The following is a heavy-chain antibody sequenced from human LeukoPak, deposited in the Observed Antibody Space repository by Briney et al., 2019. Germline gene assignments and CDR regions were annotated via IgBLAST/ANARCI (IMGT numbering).Heavy chain of an antibody. CDR2: MNPNSGNT. J-gene: IGHJ5*02. Sequence: GTSVNQCRMASGHSFTKYVVKWMREAHGQGLVLMGWMNPNSGNTGYAQKFQGRVTMTRNTSITTAYMELSSLRSEDTAVYYCARGAMKYCSGGSCYSLDWFDPWGQGTLVTVSS. CDR1: GHSFTKYV. V-gene: IGHV1-8*01. CDR3: ARGAMKYCSGGSCYSLDWFDP. D-gene: IGHD2-15*01.